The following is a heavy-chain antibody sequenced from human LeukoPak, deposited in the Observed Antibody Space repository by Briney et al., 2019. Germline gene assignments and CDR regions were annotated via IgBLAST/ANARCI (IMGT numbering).Heavy chain of an antibody. CDR1: GFTFSSYG. V-gene: IGHV3-30*18. J-gene: IGHJ4*02. CDR2: ISYDGSNK. D-gene: IGHD3-3*01. CDR3: AKNGGEWLLAGSSFDY. Sequence: GRSLRLSCAASGFTFSSYGMHWVRQAPGKGLEWVAVISYDGSNKYYADSVKGRFTISRDNSKNTLYLQMNSLRAEDTAVYYCAKNGGEWLLAGSSFDYWGQGTLVTVSP.